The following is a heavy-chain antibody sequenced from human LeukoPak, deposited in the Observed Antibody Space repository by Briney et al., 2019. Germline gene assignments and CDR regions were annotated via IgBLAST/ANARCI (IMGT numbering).Heavy chain of an antibody. CDR2: ISYDGSNK. CDR1: GFTLSSYA. Sequence: HPGRSLRLSCAASGFTLSSYAMHWVRQAPGKGLEWVAVISYDGSNKYYADSVKGRFTISRDNSKNTLYLQMNSLRAEDTAVYYCARDDYGGNSETGSLGFDYWGQGTLVTVSS. D-gene: IGHD4-23*01. V-gene: IGHV3-30*04. CDR3: ARDDYGGNSETGSLGFDY. J-gene: IGHJ4*02.